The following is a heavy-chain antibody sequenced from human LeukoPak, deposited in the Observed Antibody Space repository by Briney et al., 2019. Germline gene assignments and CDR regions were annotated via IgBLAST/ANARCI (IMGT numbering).Heavy chain of an antibody. D-gene: IGHD6-19*01. Sequence: GGSLRLSCAASGFIFSNYEMNWVRQAPGKGLEWISYISSGGTPIYYADSVKGRFTMSRDNAKNSLYLRMNSLRAEDTAVYYCARDFSGWSVDPWGQGTLVTVSS. V-gene: IGHV3-48*03. CDR1: GFIFSNYE. J-gene: IGHJ5*02. CDR3: ARDFSGWSVDP. CDR2: ISSGGTPI.